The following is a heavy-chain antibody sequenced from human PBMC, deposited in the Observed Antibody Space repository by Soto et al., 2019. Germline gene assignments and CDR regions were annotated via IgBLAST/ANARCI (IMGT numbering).Heavy chain of an antibody. CDR3: ARELRELHDTNWFDS. J-gene: IGHJ5*01. CDR2: IIPIFGTA. Sequence: SVKVSCKASGGTFSSYAISWVRQAPGQGLEWMGGIIPIFGTANYAQKFQGRVTITADESTSTAYMELSSLRSEDTAVYYFARELRELHDTNWFDSWGQGTQVTVSS. CDR1: GGTFSSYA. V-gene: IGHV1-69*13. D-gene: IGHD1-26*01.